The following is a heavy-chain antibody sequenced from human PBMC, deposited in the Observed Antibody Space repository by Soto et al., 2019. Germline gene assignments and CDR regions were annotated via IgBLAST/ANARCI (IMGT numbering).Heavy chain of an antibody. Sequence: GGSLRLSCAASGFTLSSYSMNWVRQAPGKGLEWVSSISSSSSYIYYADSVKGRFTISRDNAKNSLYLQMNSLRAEDTAVYYCARDGNRIAAAEGWFDPWGQGTLVTVSS. D-gene: IGHD6-13*01. V-gene: IGHV3-21*01. J-gene: IGHJ5*02. CDR1: GFTLSSYS. CDR2: ISSSSSYI. CDR3: ARDGNRIAAAEGWFDP.